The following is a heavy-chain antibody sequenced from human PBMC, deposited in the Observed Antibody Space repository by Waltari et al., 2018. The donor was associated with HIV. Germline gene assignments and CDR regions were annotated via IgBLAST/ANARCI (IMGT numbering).Heavy chain of an antibody. D-gene: IGHD3-16*01. CDR2: IYYSGRT. V-gene: IGHV4-39*01. CDR1: GGSISSSSYY. CDR3: ARVDYDYVWGSFGFDY. Sequence: QVQLQESGPGLVKPSETLSLTCTVSGGSISSSSYYWGWIRQPPGKGLEWIGSIYYSGRTYSNPSLKSRVTISVDTSKNQFSLKLSSVTAADTAVYYCARVDYDYVWGSFGFDYWGQGTLVTVSS. J-gene: IGHJ4*02.